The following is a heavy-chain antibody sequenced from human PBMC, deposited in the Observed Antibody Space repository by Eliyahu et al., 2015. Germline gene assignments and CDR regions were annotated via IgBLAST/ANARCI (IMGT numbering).Heavy chain of an antibody. CDR1: XFTFSXYA. CDR2: ISGSGGST. CDR3: AKGGAYYYDSSGYFHY. D-gene: IGHD3-22*01. V-gene: IGHV3-23*01. Sequence: EVQLLESGGGLVHPGGSLRLSCAASXFTFSXYAMNWVRQAPGKGLEWVSAISGSGGSTYYADSVKGRFTISRDNSKNTLYLQMSSLRAEDTAVYYCAKGGAYYYDSSGYFHYWGQGTLVTVSS. J-gene: IGHJ4*02.